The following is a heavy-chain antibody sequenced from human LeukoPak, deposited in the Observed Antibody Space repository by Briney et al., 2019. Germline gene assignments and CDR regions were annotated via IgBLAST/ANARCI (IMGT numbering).Heavy chain of an antibody. Sequence: GGSLRLSCAASGFISSSYAMNWVRQAPGKGLEWVSGISGSGDATFYADPVKGRFTISRDNSKNTLYLQMNSLRGDDTAVYYCAKYVTPPGTYYYGLDVWGQGTTVTVSS. CDR2: ISGSGDAT. CDR3: AKYVTPPGTYYYGLDV. D-gene: IGHD6-13*01. CDR1: GFISSSYA. V-gene: IGHV3-23*01. J-gene: IGHJ6*02.